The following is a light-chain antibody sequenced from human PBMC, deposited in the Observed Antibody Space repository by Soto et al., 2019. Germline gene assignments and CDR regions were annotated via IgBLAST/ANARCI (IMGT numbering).Light chain of an antibody. Sequence: EVVLTQSPGTLSLSPGERATLSCRASQSVGSSYLAWYQQKPGQTPRLLIYGASNRATGIPDRFSGSGSGTDFTLTINSLEPEDPAVYYCQQHGSSPWMFGQGTKVEIK. CDR3: QQHGSSPWM. CDR1: QSVGSSY. V-gene: IGKV3-20*01. J-gene: IGKJ1*01. CDR2: GAS.